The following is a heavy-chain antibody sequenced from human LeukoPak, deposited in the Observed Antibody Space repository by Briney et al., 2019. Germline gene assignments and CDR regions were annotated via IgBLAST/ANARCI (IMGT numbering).Heavy chain of an antibody. CDR1: GGSISSGSYY. D-gene: IGHD3-3*01. Sequence: SQTLSLTCTVSGGSISSGSYYWSWIRQPAGKGLERIGRIYTSGSTNYNPSLKSRVTISVDTSKNQFSLKLSSVTAADTAVYYCARDLTIFGVVIMGGWFDPWGQGTLVTVSS. J-gene: IGHJ5*02. CDR2: IYTSGST. CDR3: ARDLTIFGVVIMGGWFDP. V-gene: IGHV4-61*02.